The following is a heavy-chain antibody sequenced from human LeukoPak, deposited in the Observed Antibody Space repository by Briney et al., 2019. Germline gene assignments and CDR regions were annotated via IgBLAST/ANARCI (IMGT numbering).Heavy chain of an antibody. V-gene: IGHV4-34*01. J-gene: IGHJ4*02. D-gene: IGHD2/OR15-2a*01. CDR2: INHSGST. CDR1: GDSISSYY. Sequence: SETLSLTCTVSGDSISSYYWSWIRQPPGKGLEWIGEINHSGSTNYNPSLKSRVTISVDTSKNQFSLKLSSVTAADTAVYYCARGVSFDYWGQGTLVTVSS. CDR3: ARGVSFDY.